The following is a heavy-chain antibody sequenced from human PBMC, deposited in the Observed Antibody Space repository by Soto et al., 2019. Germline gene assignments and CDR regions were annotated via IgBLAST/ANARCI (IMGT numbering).Heavy chain of an antibody. D-gene: IGHD3-10*01. J-gene: IGHJ1*01. CDR3: VREEELLRGAVSLAC. CDR1: GYTFTTYG. CDR2: ISPYYGYT. Sequence: GASVKVSCKASGYTFTTYGLSWVRQAPGQGLEWMGWISPYYGYTKYGQRVQGRVTFTTDTATSTAYMELRSLRSDDTAVYYCVREEELLRGAVSLACWGQGTLVTVSS. V-gene: IGHV1-18*01.